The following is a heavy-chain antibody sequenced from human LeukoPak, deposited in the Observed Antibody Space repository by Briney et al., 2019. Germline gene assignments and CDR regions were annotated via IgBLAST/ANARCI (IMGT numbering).Heavy chain of an antibody. V-gene: IGHV3-48*03. CDR3: AIDKTPYCGGECFACDI. Sequence: GGSLRLSCAASGFTFSSYEMNWARQAPGKGLEWVSYITRSGTTIYYADSVKGRFTISRDNAKNSLYLQMNSLRTEDTAVYYCAIDKTPYCGGECFACDIWGQGTMVTVSS. CDR1: GFTFSSYE. CDR2: ITRSGTTI. J-gene: IGHJ3*02. D-gene: IGHD2-21*01.